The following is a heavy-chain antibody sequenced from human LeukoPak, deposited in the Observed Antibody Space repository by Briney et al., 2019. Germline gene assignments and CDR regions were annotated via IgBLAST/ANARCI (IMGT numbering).Heavy chain of an antibody. CDR3: ASIYCSGGSCNRGWFDS. D-gene: IGHD2-15*01. Sequence: SETLSLTCAVYGGSFSGYYWSWIRQPPGKGLEWIGEINHSGSTNYNPSLKSRVTISVDTSKNQFSLKLSSVIAADTAVYYCASIYCSGGSCNRGWFDSWGQGTLVTVSS. J-gene: IGHJ5*01. V-gene: IGHV4-34*01. CDR2: INHSGST. CDR1: GGSFSGYY.